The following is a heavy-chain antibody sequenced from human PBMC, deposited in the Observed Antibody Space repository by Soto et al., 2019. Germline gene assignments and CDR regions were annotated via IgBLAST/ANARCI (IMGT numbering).Heavy chain of an antibody. CDR3: AKDGYSSSYFDY. CDR1: GFTFSSYA. Sequence: GGSLRLSCAASGFTFSSYAMSWVRQAPGKGLEWVSAISGSGGSTYYADSVKGRFTISRDNSKNTLYLQMNSLRAEGTAVYYCAKDGYSSSYFDYWGQGTLVTVSS. V-gene: IGHV3-23*01. D-gene: IGHD6-6*01. J-gene: IGHJ4*02. CDR2: ISGSGGST.